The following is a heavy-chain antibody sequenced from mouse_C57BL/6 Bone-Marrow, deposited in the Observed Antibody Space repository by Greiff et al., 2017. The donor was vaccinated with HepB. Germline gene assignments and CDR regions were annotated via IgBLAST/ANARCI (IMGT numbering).Heavy chain of an antibody. CDR2: INPYNGGT. CDR3: ARRDSKGAWFAY. CDR1: GYTFTDYY. J-gene: IGHJ3*01. V-gene: IGHV1-19*01. D-gene: IGHD2-5*01. Sequence: VQLQQSGPVLVKPGASVKMSCKASGYTFTDYYMNWVKQSHGKSLEWIGVINPYNGGTSYNQKFKGKATLTVDKSSSTAYMELNSLTSEDSAVYYCARRDSKGAWFAYWGQGTLVTVSA.